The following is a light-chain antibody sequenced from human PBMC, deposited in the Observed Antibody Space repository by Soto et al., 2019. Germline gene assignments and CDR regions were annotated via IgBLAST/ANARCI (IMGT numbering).Light chain of an antibody. CDR3: QQYYTNRWM. J-gene: IGKJ1*01. CDR2: WAS. Sequence: DIVMTQSPDSLAVSLGERATINCKSSQSVLYSSNNKNSVAWYQQKPGQPPQLLIYWASTRESGVPDRFSGSESGTDFTLTISSLQADDVAVCYCQQYYTNRWMFGQGTKV. V-gene: IGKV4-1*01. CDR1: QSVLYSSNNKNS.